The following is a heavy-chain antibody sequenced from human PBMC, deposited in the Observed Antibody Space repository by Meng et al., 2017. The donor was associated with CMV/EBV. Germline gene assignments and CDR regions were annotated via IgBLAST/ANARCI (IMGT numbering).Heavy chain of an antibody. CDR2: IYYSGST. CDR1: GGSISSGDYY. CDR3: AREGDNPFDY. V-gene: IGHV4-30-4*08. Sequence: VKRQGAGPGLVKASQTLSLTCTVSGGSISSGDYYWSWIRQPPGTGLEWIGYIYYSGSTYYNPSLKSRVTISVDTSKNQFSLKLSSVTAADTAVYYCAREGDNPFDYWGQGTLVTVSS. D-gene: IGHD2-21*02. J-gene: IGHJ4*02.